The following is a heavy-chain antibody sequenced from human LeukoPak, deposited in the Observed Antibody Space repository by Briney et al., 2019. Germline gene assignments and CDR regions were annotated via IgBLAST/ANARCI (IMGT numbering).Heavy chain of an antibody. CDR3: ARIGYSGYEDY. CDR2: IYYSGST. Sequence: SETLSLTCTVSGGSISSYYWSWIRQPPGKGLGWIGYIYYSGSTNYNPSLKSRVTISVDTSKNQFSLKLSSVTAADTAVYYCARIGYSGYEDYWGQGTLATVSS. J-gene: IGHJ4*02. V-gene: IGHV4-59*08. CDR1: GGSISSYY. D-gene: IGHD5-12*01.